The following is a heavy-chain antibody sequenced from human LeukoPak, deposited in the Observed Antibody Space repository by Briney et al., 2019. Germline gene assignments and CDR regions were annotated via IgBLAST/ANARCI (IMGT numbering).Heavy chain of an antibody. CDR2: ISYDGSNK. CDR3: ARVDFSSTSWQIDY. D-gene: IGHD2-2*01. Sequence: GGSLRLSCAASGFTFSSYSMNWVRQAPGKGLEWVAVISYDGSNKYYADSVKGRFTISRDNSKNTLYLQMNSLRAEDTAVYYCARVDFSSTSWQIDYWGQGTLVTVSS. V-gene: IGHV3-30*03. J-gene: IGHJ4*02. CDR1: GFTFSSYS.